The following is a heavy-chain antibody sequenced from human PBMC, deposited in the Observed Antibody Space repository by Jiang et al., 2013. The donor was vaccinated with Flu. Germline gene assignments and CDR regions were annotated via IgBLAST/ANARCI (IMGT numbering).Heavy chain of an antibody. CDR2: TYYRSKWNY. CDR1: GDSVSSNSAA. Sequence: SQTLSLTCAISGDSVSSNSAAGNWIRQSPSRGLEWLGRTYYRSKWNYDYAVSVKSRITINPDTSKNQFSLQMNSVTPEDTAVYYCAREGRGYNLWGQGTLVTVSS. J-gene: IGHJ4*02. V-gene: IGHV6-1*01. CDR3: AREGRGYNL. D-gene: IGHD5-18*01.